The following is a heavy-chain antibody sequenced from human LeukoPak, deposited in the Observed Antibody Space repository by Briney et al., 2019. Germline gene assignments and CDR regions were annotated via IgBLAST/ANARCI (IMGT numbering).Heavy chain of an antibody. Sequence: GGSLRLSCAASGFTFSDYYMSWIRQAPGKGLEWVGFIRSKAYGGTTEYAASVKGRFTISRDDSKSIAYLQMNSLKTEDTAVYYCTRMATDTVGADDFWSGYLNYFDYWGQGTLVTVSS. J-gene: IGHJ4*02. D-gene: IGHD3-3*01. CDR2: IRSKAYGGTT. V-gene: IGHV3-49*03. CDR3: TRMATDTVGADDFWSGYLNYFDY. CDR1: GFTFSDYY.